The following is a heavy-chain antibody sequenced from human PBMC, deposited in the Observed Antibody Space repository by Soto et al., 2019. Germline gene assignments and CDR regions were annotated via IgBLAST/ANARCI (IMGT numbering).Heavy chain of an antibody. CDR1: GDSMNPYY. CDR2: IYFSGST. J-gene: IGHJ4*02. V-gene: IGHV4-59*01. CDR3: ARAWAVPGSHWGD. D-gene: IGHD6-19*01. Sequence: QVQLQESGPGLVKPSETLSLTCTVSGDSMNPYYWSWIRQPPGKGLEWIGYIYFSGSTNFNPSLTSRVTLSLDTSEMQFFLQLTSVTAADTAVYYCARAWAVPGSHWGDWGRGTLVTVSS.